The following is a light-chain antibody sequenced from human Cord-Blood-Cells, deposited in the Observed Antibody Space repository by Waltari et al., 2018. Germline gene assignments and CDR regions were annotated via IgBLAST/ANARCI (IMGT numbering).Light chain of an antibody. V-gene: IGKV1-5*03. CDR2: KAS. Sequence: DIQLTQSPYTLSVSVAERVTNRFRASQSISSWLSWYQQKPGKAPKLLIYKASSLESGVPSRFSGSGSGTEFTLPISSLQPDDFATYYCQQYNSYSRYSFGQGTKLEIK. CDR1: QSISSW. J-gene: IGKJ2*03. CDR3: QQYNSYSRYS.